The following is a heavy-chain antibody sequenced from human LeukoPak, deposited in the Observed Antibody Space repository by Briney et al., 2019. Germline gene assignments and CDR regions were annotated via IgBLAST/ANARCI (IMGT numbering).Heavy chain of an antibody. CDR1: GFTFSSYS. CDR3: ARDRPKYYYMDV. Sequence: GGSLRLSCAASGFTFSSYSMNWVRQAPGKGLEWVSYISSSSSTIYYADSVRGRFTISRDNAKNSLYLQMNSLRAEDTAVYYCARDRPKYYYMDVWGKGTTVTVSS. J-gene: IGHJ6*03. CDR2: ISSSSSTI. V-gene: IGHV3-48*04.